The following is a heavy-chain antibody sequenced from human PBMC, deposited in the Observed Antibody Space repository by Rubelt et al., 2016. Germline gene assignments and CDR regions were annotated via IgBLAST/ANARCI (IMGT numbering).Heavy chain of an antibody. J-gene: IGHJ5*02. Sequence: EVQLVQSGAEVKKPGESLKISCKGSGYSFTSYWISWVRQMPGKGLEWMGRIDPSDSYTNYSPSFQGHVTISADKSNSTADLQLSSLKASDTAMYYCARHVNHNWFDPWGQGTLVTVSS. V-gene: IGHV5-10-1*01. CDR3: ARHVNHNWFDP. CDR1: GYSFTSYW. D-gene: IGHD1-14*01. CDR2: IDPSDSYT.